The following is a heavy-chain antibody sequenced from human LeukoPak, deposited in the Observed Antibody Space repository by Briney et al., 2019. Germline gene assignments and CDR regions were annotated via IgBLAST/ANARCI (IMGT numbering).Heavy chain of an antibody. V-gene: IGHV4-31*03. CDR3: ASSVRCGGDCYSPLDAFDI. J-gene: IGHJ3*02. Sequence: SETLSLTCTVSGGSISGGGYYWSWIRQHPGKGLEWIGYIYYSGSTYYNPSLKSRVTISVDTSKNQFSLKLSSVTAADTAVYYCASSVRCGGDCYSPLDAFDIWGQGTMVTVSS. D-gene: IGHD2-21*02. CDR2: IYYSGST. CDR1: GGSISGGGYY.